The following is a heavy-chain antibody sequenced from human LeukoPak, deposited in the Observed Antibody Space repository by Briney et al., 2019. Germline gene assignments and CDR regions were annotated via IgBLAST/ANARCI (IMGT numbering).Heavy chain of an antibody. Sequence: GGSLRLSCVASGFTFSDYYMSWIRQAPGKGLEWVSYISSSSSYTNYADSVKGRFTISRDNAKNSLYLQMNSLRAEDTAVYYCARDLWADSSGYPVDYWGQGTLVTVSS. CDR1: GFTFSDYY. V-gene: IGHV3-11*06. CDR3: ARDLWADSSGYPVDY. D-gene: IGHD3-22*01. CDR2: ISSSSSYT. J-gene: IGHJ4*02.